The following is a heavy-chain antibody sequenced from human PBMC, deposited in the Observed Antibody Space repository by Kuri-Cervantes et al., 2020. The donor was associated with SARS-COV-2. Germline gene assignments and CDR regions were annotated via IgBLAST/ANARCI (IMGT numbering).Heavy chain of an antibody. Sequence: GGSLRLSCAASGFTFSSYSMNWVRQAPGKGLEWVSYISSSSSTIYYADSVKGRFTISRDNAKNSLYLQMNSLRAEDTAVYYCARDTSPDAFDIRGQGTMVTVSS. CDR3: ARDTSPDAFDI. D-gene: IGHD1-1*01. V-gene: IGHV3-48*01. CDR2: ISSSSSTI. CDR1: GFTFSSYS. J-gene: IGHJ3*02.